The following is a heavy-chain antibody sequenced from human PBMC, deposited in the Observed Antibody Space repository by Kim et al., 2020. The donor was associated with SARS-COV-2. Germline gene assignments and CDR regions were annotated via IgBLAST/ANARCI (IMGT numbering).Heavy chain of an antibody. D-gene: IGHD3-10*01. J-gene: IGHJ4*02. V-gene: IGHV1-69*13. CDR1: GGTFSSYA. CDR2: IIPIFGTA. Sequence: SVKVSCKASGGTFSSYAISWVRQAPGQGLEWMGGIIPIFGTANYAQKFQGRVTITADESTSTAYMELSSLRSEDTAVYYCATSPWSYYGSGSYYPEYYFDYWGQGTLVTVSS. CDR3: ATSPWSYYGSGSYYPEYYFDY.